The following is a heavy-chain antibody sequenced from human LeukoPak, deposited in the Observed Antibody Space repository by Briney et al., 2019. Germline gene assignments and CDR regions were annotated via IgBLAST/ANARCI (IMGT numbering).Heavy chain of an antibody. Sequence: ASVTVSCQASGYTFTRYYILWVRPPPGQGLAGVGWINPNTGDTNYAQKFQGRVTMTRDTSISTDYMELSRLRSDDSAIYYCARDPPGNCYGSWNYEYFWGQGTLVTVSS. V-gene: IGHV1-2*02. CDR2: INPNTGDT. CDR3: ARDPPGNCYGSWNYEYF. CDR1: GYTFTRYY. D-gene: IGHD3-10*01. J-gene: IGHJ4*02.